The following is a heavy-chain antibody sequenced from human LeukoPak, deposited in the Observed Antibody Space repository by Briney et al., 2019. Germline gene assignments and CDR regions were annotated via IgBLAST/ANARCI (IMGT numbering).Heavy chain of an antibody. D-gene: IGHD6-6*01. Sequence: GGSLRLSCTASGFTFSNFAMHWVRQAPGKGLEWVTIISYEENSAYYADSVKGRFTVSRDNSKYTLFLQMDSLRAEDTAVYYCAKDSEYSSTGVWGQGTMVTVSS. J-gene: IGHJ3*01. CDR2: ISYEENSA. V-gene: IGHV3-30-3*01. CDR3: AKDSEYSSTGV. CDR1: GFTFSNFA.